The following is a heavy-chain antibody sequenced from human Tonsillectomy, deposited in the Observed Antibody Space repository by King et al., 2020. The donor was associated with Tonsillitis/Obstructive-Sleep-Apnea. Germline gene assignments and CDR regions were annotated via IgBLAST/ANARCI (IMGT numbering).Heavy chain of an antibody. V-gene: IGHV1-69*01. J-gene: IGHJ4*02. CDR2: IIPIVGTT. CDR1: GGTFSNFA. D-gene: IGHD1-26*01. Sequence: GQLVQSGAEVKKPGSSVKVSCKASGGTFSNFAISWVRQAPGQGLEWMGGIIPIVGTTNYAHKFQDRVTINADAFRSTVYMELRSLRSEDTAVYYCARVPSDRISPDFDYWGQGTPVTVSS. CDR3: ARVPSDRISPDFDY.